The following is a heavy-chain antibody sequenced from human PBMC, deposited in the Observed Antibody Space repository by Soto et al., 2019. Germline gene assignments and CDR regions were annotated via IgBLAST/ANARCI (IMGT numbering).Heavy chain of an antibody. Sequence: QITLKESGPTLAKPTQPLTLTCTFSVFSLSTSGVGVGWIRQPPGKALDWLALIYWNDDKRYSPSLKSRLTITKDTSKNQVVLTMTNMDTVDSATYYCAHRHFRREYNWFDPWGQGTLVTVSS. D-gene: IGHD3-10*01. J-gene: IGHJ5*02. CDR2: IYWNDDK. CDR1: VFSLSTSGVG. V-gene: IGHV2-5*01. CDR3: AHRHFRREYNWFDP.